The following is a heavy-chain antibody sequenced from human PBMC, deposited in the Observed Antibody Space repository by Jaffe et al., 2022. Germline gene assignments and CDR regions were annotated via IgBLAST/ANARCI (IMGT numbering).Heavy chain of an antibody. CDR3: ARDDGKDYWYFDL. V-gene: IGHV3-21*01. CDR1: GFTFSSYS. Sequence: EVQLVESGGGLVKPGGSLRLSCAASGFTFSSYSMNWVRQAPGKGLEWVSSISSSSSYIYYADSVKGRFTISRDNAKNSLYLQMNSLRAEDTAVYYCARDDGKDYWYFDLWGRGTLVTVSS. J-gene: IGHJ2*01. CDR2: ISSSSSYI.